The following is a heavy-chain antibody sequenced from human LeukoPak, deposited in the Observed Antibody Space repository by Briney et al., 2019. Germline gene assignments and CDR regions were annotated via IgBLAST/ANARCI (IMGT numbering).Heavy chain of an antibody. CDR3: ARVAHDLYPYYFDY. J-gene: IGHJ4*02. CDR1: GGSISSNSYY. Sequence: SETLSLTCTVSGGSISSNSYYWDWIRQPPGKGLEWIGSIYYSGSTYYNPSLKSRVTMSVDTSKNQFSLKLSSVTAADTAVYYCARVAHDLYPYYFDYWGQGTLVTVSS. D-gene: IGHD5/OR15-5a*01. V-gene: IGHV4-39*07. CDR2: IYYSGST.